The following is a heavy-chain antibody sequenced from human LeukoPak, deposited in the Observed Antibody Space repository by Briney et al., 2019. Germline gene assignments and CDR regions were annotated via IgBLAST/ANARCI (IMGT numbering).Heavy chain of an antibody. J-gene: IGHJ5*02. Sequence: GGSLRLSCAASGFTFSSYSMNWVRQAPGKGLEWVSYISSSSSTIYYADSVKGRFTISRDNAKNSLYLQMNSLRAEDTAVYYCARDQRVIGIQYYDILTRFDPWGQGTLVTVSS. CDR2: ISSSSSTI. D-gene: IGHD3-9*01. CDR1: GFTFSSYS. CDR3: ARDQRVIGIQYYDILTRFDP. V-gene: IGHV3-48*01.